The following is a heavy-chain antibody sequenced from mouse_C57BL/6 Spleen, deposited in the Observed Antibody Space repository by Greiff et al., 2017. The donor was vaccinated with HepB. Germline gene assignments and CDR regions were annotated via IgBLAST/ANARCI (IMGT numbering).Heavy chain of an antibody. CDR3: ARPFDYDEGDGGY. V-gene: IGHV14-3*01. Sequence: EVQLQQSVAELVRPGASVKLSCTASGFNIKNTYMHWVKQRPEQGLEWIGRIDPANGNTKYAPKFQGKATITADTSSNTAYLQLSSLTSDDTAIYYCARPFDYDEGDGGYWGQSTTLTVSS. CDR2: IDPANGNT. CDR1: GFNIKNTY. J-gene: IGHJ2*01. D-gene: IGHD2-4*01.